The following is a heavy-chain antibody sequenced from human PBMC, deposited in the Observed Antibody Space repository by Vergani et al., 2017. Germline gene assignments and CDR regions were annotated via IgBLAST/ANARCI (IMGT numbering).Heavy chain of an antibody. D-gene: IGHD5-24*01. V-gene: IGHV3-21*01. J-gene: IGHJ4*02. Sequence: EVQLVESGGGLVKPGGSLRLSCAASGFTFSSYSMNWVRQAPGKGLECVSSISSSSSYIYYADSVKGRFTISRANAKNSLYLQMNSLRAEDTAVYYCAREEMATITDYWGQGTLVTVSS. CDR2: ISSSSSYI. CDR3: AREEMATITDY. CDR1: GFTFSSYS.